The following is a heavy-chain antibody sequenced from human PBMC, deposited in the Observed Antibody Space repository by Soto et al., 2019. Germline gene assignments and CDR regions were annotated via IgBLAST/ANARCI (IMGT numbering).Heavy chain of an antibody. J-gene: IGHJ4*02. D-gene: IGHD3-16*01. Sequence: EVQLLESGGGLVHPGGSLRLSCAASGFTFSSHALRWVRQAPGKGLEWVSTISDRGGTTHYGDSVRGRFTTSRDNSQNNVYLQMDSLRAEDTALYYCARVEGMVLGEARFDYWGQGTLVTVSS. V-gene: IGHV3-23*01. CDR2: ISDRGGTT. CDR3: ARVEGMVLGEARFDY. CDR1: GFTFSSHA.